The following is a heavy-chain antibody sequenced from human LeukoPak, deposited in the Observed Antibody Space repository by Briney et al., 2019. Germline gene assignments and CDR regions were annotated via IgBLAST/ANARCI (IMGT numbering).Heavy chain of an antibody. CDR1: GYSISSAYY. Sequence: SETLSLTCTVSGYSISSAYYWGWIRQSPGKGLEWIGRFHYGGSTSYNPSLKSRVTISVDKSKNQFSLKLSSVTAADTAVYYCARAAGTSFDPRASFDYWGQGTLVTVSS. D-gene: IGHD6-13*01. J-gene: IGHJ4*02. CDR3: ARAAGTSFDPRASFDY. CDR2: FHYGGST. V-gene: IGHV4-38-2*02.